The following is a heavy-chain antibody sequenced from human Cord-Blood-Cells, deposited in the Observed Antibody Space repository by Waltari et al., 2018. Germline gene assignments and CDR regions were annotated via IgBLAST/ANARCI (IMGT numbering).Heavy chain of an antibody. CDR2: IYYSGST. V-gene: IGHV4-39*01. J-gene: IGHJ4*02. CDR1: GGSISSSSYY. Sequence: QLQLQESGPGLVKPSETLSLTCTVSGGSISSSSYYCGWIRQPPGKGLEWIGSIYYSGSTYYNPSLKSRVTISVDTSKNQFSLKLSSVTAADTAVYYCATNIVVVPAAKNSDYWGQGTLVTVSS. D-gene: IGHD2-2*01. CDR3: ATNIVVVPAAKNSDY.